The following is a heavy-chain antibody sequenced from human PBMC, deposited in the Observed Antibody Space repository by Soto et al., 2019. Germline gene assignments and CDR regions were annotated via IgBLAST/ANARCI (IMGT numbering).Heavy chain of an antibody. CDR3: ARDSGYPYSSGWYYYYYGMDV. J-gene: IGHJ6*02. CDR1: GFTFSSYG. D-gene: IGHD6-19*01. V-gene: IGHV3-33*01. CDR2: IWYDGSNK. Sequence: GGSLRLSCAASGFTFSSYGMHWVRQAPGKGLEWVAVIWYDGSNKYYADSVKGRFTISRDNSKNTRYLQMNSLRAEDTAVYYCARDSGYPYSSGWYYYYYGMDVWGQGTTVTVSS.